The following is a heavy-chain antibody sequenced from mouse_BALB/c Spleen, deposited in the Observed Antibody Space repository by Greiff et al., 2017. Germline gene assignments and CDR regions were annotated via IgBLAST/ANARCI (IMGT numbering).Heavy chain of an antibody. D-gene: IGHD1-1*02. V-gene: IGHV2-6-7*01. CDR2: IWGDGST. CDR3: ARDGGLWSLAY. CDR1: GFSLTGYG. J-gene: IGHJ3*01. Sequence: VQVVESGPGLVAPSQSLSITCTVSGFSLTGYGVNWVRQPPGKGLEWLGMIWGDGSTNYNSALKSRLSISKDNSKSQVFLKMNSLQTDDTARYYCARDGGLWSLAYWGQGTLVTVSA.